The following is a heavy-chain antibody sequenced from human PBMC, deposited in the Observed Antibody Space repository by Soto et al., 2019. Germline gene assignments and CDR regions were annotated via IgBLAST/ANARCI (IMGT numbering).Heavy chain of an antibody. J-gene: IGHJ6*03. CDR1: GFTFSSYW. CDR3: ARAVNSRQPRVVVIAQKLNYYYYYMDV. CDR2: IKQDGSEK. V-gene: IGHV3-7*01. Sequence: GGSLRLSCAASGFTFSSYWMSWVRQAPGKGLEWVANIKQDGSEKYYVDSVKGRFTISRDNAKNSLYLQMNSLRAEDTAVYYCARAVNSRQPRVVVIAQKLNYYYYYMDVWGKGTTVTVSS. D-gene: IGHD2-21*01.